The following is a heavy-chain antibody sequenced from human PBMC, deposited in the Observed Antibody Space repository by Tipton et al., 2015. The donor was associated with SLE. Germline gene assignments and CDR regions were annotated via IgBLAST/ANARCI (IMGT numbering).Heavy chain of an antibody. CDR2: ISGCGGST. CDR3: AVRSPHGY. V-gene: IGHV3-23*01. CDR1: GFTFSSYA. J-gene: IGHJ4*02. Sequence: SLRLSCAAYGFTFSSYAMSWVSQAPGKGLEWVSAISGCGGSTYYADSVKGRFTISRDNSKNTPYLQMNSLRAEDTAVYYCAVRSPHGYWGQGTLVTVSS.